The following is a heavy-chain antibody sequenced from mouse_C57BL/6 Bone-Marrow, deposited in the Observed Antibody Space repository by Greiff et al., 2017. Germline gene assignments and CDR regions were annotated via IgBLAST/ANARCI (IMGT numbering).Heavy chain of an antibody. CDR3: ARGGVKDAMDY. V-gene: IGHV5-2*01. J-gene: IGHJ4*01. D-gene: IGHD1-3*01. Sequence: EVKLMESGGGLVQPGESLKLSCESNEYEFPSHDMSWVRKTPEKRLELVAAINSDGGSTYYPDTMERRFIISRGNTKKTLYLQMSSLRSEDTALYYCARGGVKDAMDYWGQGTSVTVSS. CDR1: EYEFPSHD. CDR2: INSDGGST.